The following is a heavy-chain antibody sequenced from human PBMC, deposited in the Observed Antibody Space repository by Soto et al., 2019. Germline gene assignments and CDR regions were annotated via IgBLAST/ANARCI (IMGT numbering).Heavy chain of an antibody. Sequence: QVQLQQWGAGLLKPSETLSLTCAVYGGSFSGYYWSWIRQPPGKGLEWIGEINHSGSTNYNQSLKCRVTRSVGASKNQYSLKLSSETAADTAVYYCARVFKSWFLEPNWFDPWGQGTLVTVSS. J-gene: IGHJ5*02. V-gene: IGHV4-34*01. D-gene: IGHD3-3*01. CDR2: INHSGST. CDR3: ARVFKSWFLEPNWFDP. CDR1: GGSFSGYY.